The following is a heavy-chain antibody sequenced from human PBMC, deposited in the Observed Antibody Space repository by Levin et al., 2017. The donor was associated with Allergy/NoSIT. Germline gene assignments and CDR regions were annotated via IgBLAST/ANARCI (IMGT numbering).Heavy chain of an antibody. CDR1: GGSFSGYY. J-gene: IGHJ4*02. CDR3: ARGSSWWLVLSPPFRY. Sequence: TSETLSLTCAVYGGSFSGYYWSWIRQPPGKGLEWIGEINHSGSTNYNPSLKSRVTISVDTSKNQFSLKLSSVTAADTAVYYCARGSSWWLVLSPPFRYWGQGTLVTVSS. V-gene: IGHV4-34*01. D-gene: IGHD6-19*01. CDR2: INHSGST.